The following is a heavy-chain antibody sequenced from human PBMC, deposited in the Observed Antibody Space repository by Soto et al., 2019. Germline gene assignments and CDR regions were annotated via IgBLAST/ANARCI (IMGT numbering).Heavy chain of an antibody. J-gene: IGHJ4*02. Sequence: EVQLVESGGGLVQPGGSLRLSCVASGFTFDYYWMHWVRQAPGEGLMWVSRLQTDGSHPDYADSVKGRFTISRENAMNTLYVQMKNLRADDTAVDYCARGGDPDYWGQGTLGTVSS. V-gene: IGHV3-74*01. CDR2: LQTDGSHP. D-gene: IGHD2-21*02. CDR3: ARGGDPDY. CDR1: GFTFDYYW.